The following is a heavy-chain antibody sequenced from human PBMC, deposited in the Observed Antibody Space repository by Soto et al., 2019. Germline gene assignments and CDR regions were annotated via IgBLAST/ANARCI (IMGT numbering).Heavy chain of an antibody. CDR2: ISNSGST. V-gene: IGHV4-59*11. Sequence: PSEALSLTCSSSGRAMNNHYWSGYRQPPGKGLEWIGYISNSGSTDYNPSLKSRVTLSVDTSKNQFSLKLTSVSAADTAVYYCARGGWYIDYWGQG. CDR3: ARGGWYIDY. J-gene: IGHJ4*02. CDR1: GRAMNNHY. D-gene: IGHD6-19*01.